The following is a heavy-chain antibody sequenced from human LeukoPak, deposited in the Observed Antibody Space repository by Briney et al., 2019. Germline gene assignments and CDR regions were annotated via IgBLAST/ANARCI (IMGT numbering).Heavy chain of an antibody. Sequence: GASAKVSCKASGYTLTSYDINWVRQATGQRLGWMGWMNPNSGNTGYAQKFQGRVTMTRNTSMSTAYMELSSLRSEDTAVYYCARGSYYDSSGHYYRAPFAYWGQGTLVTVSS. CDR1: GYTLTSYD. CDR3: ARGSYYDSSGHYYRAPFAY. CDR2: MNPNSGNT. J-gene: IGHJ4*02. V-gene: IGHV1-8*01. D-gene: IGHD3-22*01.